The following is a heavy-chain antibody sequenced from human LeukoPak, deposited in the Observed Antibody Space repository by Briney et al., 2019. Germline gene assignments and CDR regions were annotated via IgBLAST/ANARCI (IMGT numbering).Heavy chain of an antibody. V-gene: IGHV4-39*07. J-gene: IGHJ5*02. CDR1: GGSISSSSYY. CDR2: IYYTGST. CDR3: ARDPNYYGSGSYGSRDNWFDP. D-gene: IGHD3-10*01. Sequence: SETLSLTCTVSGGSISSSSYYWGWIRQPPGKGLEWIGSIYYTGSTYYNPSLKSRVTISVDKSKNQFSLKLSSVTAADTAVYYCARDPNYYGSGSYGSRDNWFDPWGQGTLVTVSS.